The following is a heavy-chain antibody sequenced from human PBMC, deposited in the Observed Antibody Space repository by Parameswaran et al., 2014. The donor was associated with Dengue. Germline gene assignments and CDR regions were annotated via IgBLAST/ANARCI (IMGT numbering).Heavy chain of an antibody. Sequence: WIRQPPGKALEWLAHIFSNDEKSYSTSLKSRLTISKDTSKSQVVLTMTNMDPVDTATYYCARTLDYDFWSGYYPEGFDYWGQGTLVTVSS. D-gene: IGHD3-3*01. J-gene: IGHJ4*02. CDR2: IFSNDEK. V-gene: IGHV2-26*01. CDR3: ARTLDYDFWSGYYPEGFDY.